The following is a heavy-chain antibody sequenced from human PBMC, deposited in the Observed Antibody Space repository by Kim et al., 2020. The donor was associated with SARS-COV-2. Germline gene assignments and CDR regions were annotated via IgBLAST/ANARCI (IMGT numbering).Heavy chain of an antibody. CDR2: ITDSGGYS. Sequence: GGSLRLSCAASGFNFSSFAMTWVRQAPGKGLEWVSLITDSGGYSYYTNSVKGRFTISRDNSKNTLYLQMNSLTAEDTAVYYCAKEVPGSSGWGFPFDPWGQGPRVTVSS. CDR1: GFNFSSFA. CDR3: AKEVPGSSGWGFPFDP. J-gene: IGHJ5*02. V-gene: IGHV3-23*01. D-gene: IGHD3-22*01.